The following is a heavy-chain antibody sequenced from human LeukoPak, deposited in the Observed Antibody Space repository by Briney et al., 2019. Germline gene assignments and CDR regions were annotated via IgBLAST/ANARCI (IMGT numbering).Heavy chain of an antibody. V-gene: IGHV1-2*02. CDR3: ARGDRIYYGSGRPVWGY. CDR1: GYTFTGYY. Sequence: ASVTVSCKASGYTFTGYYMHWVRQAPGQGLEWMGWINPNSGGTNYAQKFQGRVTMTRGTSISTAYMELSRLGSDDTAVYYCARGDRIYYGSGRPVWGYWGQGTLVTVSS. D-gene: IGHD3-10*01. J-gene: IGHJ4*02. CDR2: INPNSGGT.